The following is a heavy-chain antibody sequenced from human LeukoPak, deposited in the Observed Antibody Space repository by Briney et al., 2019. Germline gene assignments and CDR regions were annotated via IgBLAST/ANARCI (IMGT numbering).Heavy chain of an antibody. D-gene: IGHD3-10*01. Sequence: PSETLSLTCGVSGYSISRGYYWGWIRQPPGKGLEWIGSIYHTGNTYYNPSLKSRVTISVDTSKNQFSLKVRSVTAADTAVYYCASLRDDYGSGSYPDYWGQGTLVTVSS. V-gene: IGHV4-38-2*01. CDR1: GYSISRGYY. J-gene: IGHJ4*02. CDR2: IYHTGNT. CDR3: ASLRDDYGSGSYPDY.